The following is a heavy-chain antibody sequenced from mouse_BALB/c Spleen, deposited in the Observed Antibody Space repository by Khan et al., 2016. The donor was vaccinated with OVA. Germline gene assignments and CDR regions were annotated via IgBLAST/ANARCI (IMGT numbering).Heavy chain of an antibody. D-gene: IGHD4-1*01. CDR2: IYPGNSDT. J-gene: IGHJ3*01. CDR1: GYTFTRSW. V-gene: IGHV1-5*01. Sequence: VRLQQSGTVLARPGASVKMSCKASGYTFTRSWMHWVKQRPGQGLEWIGAIYPGNSDTNYNEKFKGKAKLTAVTSTSTAYMELSSLTNEDSAVYYCTRRNWDGAWFAYWGQGTLVTVSA. CDR3: TRRNWDGAWFAY.